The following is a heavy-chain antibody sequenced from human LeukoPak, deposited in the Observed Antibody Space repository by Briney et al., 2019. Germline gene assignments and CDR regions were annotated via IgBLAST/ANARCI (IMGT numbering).Heavy chain of an antibody. D-gene: IGHD1-1*01. CDR1: GFTFTNAW. V-gene: IGHV3-15*01. CDR3: TTGTLGTTGTTGY. CDR2: IKNSGTT. Sequence: PGGSLRLSCAASGFTFTNAWMSWVRQAPGKGLEGVGRIKNSGTTDYAAPVKGRFSISRDDSKNTLYVQMNSLKSEDTAVYYCTTGTLGTTGTTGYWGQGTLVTVSS. J-gene: IGHJ4*02.